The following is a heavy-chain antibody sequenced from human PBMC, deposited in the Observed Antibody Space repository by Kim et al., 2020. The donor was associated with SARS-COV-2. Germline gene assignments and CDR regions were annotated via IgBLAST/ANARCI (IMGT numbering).Heavy chain of an antibody. D-gene: IGHD3-10*01. CDR1: GGSISSYY. CDR2: IYYSGST. Sequence: SETLSLTCTVSGGSISSYYWSWIRQPPGKGLEWIGYIYYSGSTNYNPSLKSRVTISVDTSKNQFSLKLSSVTAADTAVYYCARHVTRLTMVRGVEGIDPWGQGTLVTVSS. J-gene: IGHJ5*02. CDR3: ARHVTRLTMVRGVEGIDP. V-gene: IGHV4-59*08.